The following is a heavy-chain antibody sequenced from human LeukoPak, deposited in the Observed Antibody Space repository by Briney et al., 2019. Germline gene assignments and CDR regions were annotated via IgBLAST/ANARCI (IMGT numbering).Heavy chain of an antibody. CDR3: ARELWDIVVVVALPRFDP. CDR1: GYTFTGYY. J-gene: IGHJ5*02. Sequence: ASVKVSCKASGYTFTGYYMHWVRQAPGQGLEWMGWINPNSGGTNYAQKFQGRVTMTRDTSIRTAYMELSRLRSDDTAVYYCARELWDIVVVVALPRFDPWGQGTLVTVSS. D-gene: IGHD2-15*01. CDR2: INPNSGGT. V-gene: IGHV1-2*02.